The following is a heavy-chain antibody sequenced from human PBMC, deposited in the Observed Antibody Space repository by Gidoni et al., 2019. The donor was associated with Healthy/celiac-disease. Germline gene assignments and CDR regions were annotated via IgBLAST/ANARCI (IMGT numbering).Heavy chain of an antibody. CDR3: ARGPTRSQRGWFDP. J-gene: IGHJ5*02. D-gene: IGHD3-16*01. CDR1: GYTFTGYY. CDR2: INPNSGGT. V-gene: IGHV1-2*06. Sequence: QVQLVQSGAEVKKPGASVTVSCQASGYTFTGYYMHWVRQAPGQGLEWMGRINPNSGGTNYAQKFQGRVTMTRDTSISTAYMELSRLRSDDTAVYYCARGPTRSQRGWFDPWGQGTLVTVSS.